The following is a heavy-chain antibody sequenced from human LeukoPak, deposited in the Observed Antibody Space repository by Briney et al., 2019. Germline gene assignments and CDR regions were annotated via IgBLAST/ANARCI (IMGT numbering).Heavy chain of an antibody. J-gene: IGHJ4*02. V-gene: IGHV4-34*01. CDR2: INHSGST. Sequence: SETLSLTCAVYGGSFSGYYWSWIRQPPGKGLEWIGEINHSGSTNYNPSLKSRVTISVDTSKNQFSLKLSSVTAADTAVYYCASGLLERLPTLGYWGQGTLVTVSS. D-gene: IGHD3-3*01. CDR1: GGSFSGYY. CDR3: ASGLLERLPTLGY.